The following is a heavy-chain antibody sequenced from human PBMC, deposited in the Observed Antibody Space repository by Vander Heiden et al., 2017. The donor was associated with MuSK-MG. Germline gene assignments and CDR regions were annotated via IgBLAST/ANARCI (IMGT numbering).Heavy chain of an antibody. J-gene: IGHJ6*02. CDR3: ARRYYDILTGYLPWPHYYGMDV. V-gene: IGHV3-48*03. D-gene: IGHD3-9*01. CDR2: ISSSGSTI. CDR1: GFTFSSYE. Sequence: EVQLVASGGGLVQPGGSLRLSCAASGFTFSSYELNWVRQAPGKGLEWVSYISSSGSTIYYADSVKGRFTISRDNAKNSLYLQMNSLRAEDTAVYYCARRYYDILTGYLPWPHYYGMDVWGQGTTVTVSS.